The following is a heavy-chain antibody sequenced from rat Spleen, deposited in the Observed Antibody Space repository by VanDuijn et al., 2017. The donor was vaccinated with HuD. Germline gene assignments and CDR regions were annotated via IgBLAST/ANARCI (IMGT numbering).Heavy chain of an antibody. CDR2: ISYDGSST. J-gene: IGHJ2*01. V-gene: IGHV5-29*01. CDR3: VRRHYGYTDYFDY. Sequence: EVKLVESGGGLVQPGRSLKLSCAASGFNFNDYWMGWVRQAPGKGLEWVATISYDGSSTYFRDSVKGRFTISRDNAKSTLYLQMDSLRSEDTATYYCVRRHYGYTDYFDYWGQGVMVTVSS. D-gene: IGHD1-9*01. CDR1: GFNFNDYW.